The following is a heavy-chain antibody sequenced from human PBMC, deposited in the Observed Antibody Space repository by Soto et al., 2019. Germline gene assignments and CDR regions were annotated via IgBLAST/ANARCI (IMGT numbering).Heavy chain of an antibody. V-gene: IGHV1-18*01. CDR3: AREHCSSTRCYDPDY. J-gene: IGHJ4*02. CDR2: ISAYNDNT. D-gene: IGHD2-2*01. Sequence: QVQLVQSGTEVKKPGASVKVSCKASGYTFTSYGISWVRQAPGQGLEWMGWISAYNDNTKYAQELQGRVTMTTDTSTSTAYMELRGLRSDDTAVYYCAREHCSSTRCYDPDYWGQGTLVTVSS. CDR1: GYTFTSYG.